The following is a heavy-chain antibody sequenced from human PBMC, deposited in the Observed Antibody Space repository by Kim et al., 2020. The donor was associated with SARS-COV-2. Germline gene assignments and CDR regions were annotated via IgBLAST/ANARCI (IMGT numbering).Heavy chain of an antibody. Sequence: SVKVSCKASGGTFSSYAISWVRQAPGQGLEWMGGIIPIFGTANYAQKFQGRVTITADESTSTAYMELSSLRSEDTAVYYCARAHYYGSGSYYQSKYYFDYWGQGTLVTVSS. CDR2: IIPIFGTA. V-gene: IGHV1-69*13. D-gene: IGHD3-10*01. J-gene: IGHJ4*02. CDR3: ARAHYYGSGSYYQSKYYFDY. CDR1: GGTFSSYA.